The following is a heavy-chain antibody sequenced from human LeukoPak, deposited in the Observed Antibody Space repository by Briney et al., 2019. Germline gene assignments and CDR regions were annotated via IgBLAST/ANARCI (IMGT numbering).Heavy chain of an antibody. CDR2: IYYNGRT. Sequence: SETLSLTCTVSGASISSSSFYWGWIRQPPGKGLEWIANIYYNGRTYYNPSLKSRVTISEDTSKNQFSLKLSSVTAADTAVYYCARILYYYDSSGYYYYYYMDVWGKGTTVTVSS. CDR3: ARILYYYDSSGYYYYYYMDV. V-gene: IGHV4-39*07. D-gene: IGHD3-22*01. CDR1: GASISSSSFY. J-gene: IGHJ6*03.